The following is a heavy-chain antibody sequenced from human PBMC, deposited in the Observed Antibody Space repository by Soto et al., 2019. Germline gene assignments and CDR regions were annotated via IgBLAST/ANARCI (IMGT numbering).Heavy chain of an antibody. J-gene: IGHJ4*02. Sequence: EVQLEASGGGLVQPGGSLRLSCAASGLTVSDNYIRWVRHAPGKGLEWVSVIYRGGDTYYADSVKGRFTISRDNSKNTVYLQMNSLRDEDTAVYYCASCHWNGPNDYWGQGTLVTVSS. CDR3: ASCHWNGPNDY. CDR1: GLTVSDNY. V-gene: IGHV3-66*01. CDR2: IYRGGDT. D-gene: IGHD1-1*01.